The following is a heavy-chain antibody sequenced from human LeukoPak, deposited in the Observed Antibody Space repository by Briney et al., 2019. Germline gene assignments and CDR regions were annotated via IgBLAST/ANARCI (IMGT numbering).Heavy chain of an antibody. J-gene: IGHJ4*02. CDR2: IYYSGTT. Sequence: KASETLSLTCTVSGGSISDFYWSWIRQPPGRGLEWIGDIYYSGTTNYNPSLKRRVIISVDTSKNQFSLKLSPVTAADTAVYYCARVGIDYSGNIIKYYFDYWGQGTLVTVSS. CDR3: ARVGIDYSGNIIKYYFDY. V-gene: IGHV4-59*01. D-gene: IGHD4-23*01. CDR1: GGSISDFY.